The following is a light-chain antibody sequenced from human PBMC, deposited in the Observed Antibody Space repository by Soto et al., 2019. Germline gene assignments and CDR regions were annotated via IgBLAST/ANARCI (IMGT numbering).Light chain of an antibody. V-gene: IGLV2-14*01. CDR3: SSYVRSSSSWV. CDR1: SSDIGGYKY. Sequence: QSVLTQPASVSGSPGQSITISCTGTSSDIGGYKYVSWYQHHPGKVPQLIIYEVTNRPSGVSDRFSGSKSGNTASLTVSGLQAEDEGDYYCSSYVRSSSSWVFGGGTKLTVL. J-gene: IGLJ3*02. CDR2: EVT.